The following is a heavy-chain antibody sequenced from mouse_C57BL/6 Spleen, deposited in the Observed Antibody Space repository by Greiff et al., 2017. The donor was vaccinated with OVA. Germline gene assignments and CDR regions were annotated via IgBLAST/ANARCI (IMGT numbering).Heavy chain of an antibody. CDR3: ARRGATVDYAMDY. Sequence: VQLKQSGPELVKPGASVKISCKASGYSFTDYNMNWVKQSNGKSLEWIGVINPNYGTTSYNQKFKGKATLTVDQSSSTAYMQLNSLTSEDSAVYYGARRGATVDYAMDYWGQGTSVTVSS. D-gene: IGHD1-1*01. J-gene: IGHJ4*01. V-gene: IGHV1-39*01. CDR1: GYSFTDYN. CDR2: INPNYGTT.